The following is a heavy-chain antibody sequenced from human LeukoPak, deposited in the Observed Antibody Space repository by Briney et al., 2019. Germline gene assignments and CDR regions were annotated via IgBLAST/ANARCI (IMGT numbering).Heavy chain of an antibody. J-gene: IGHJ4*02. Sequence: PGGSLRLSCTASGFTFSSSGMNWVRQAPGKGLEWVSFIGTNSRTTYYGDSVKGRFTISRDNAKNSLYLQMNSLRAEDTAVYYCARAYYNHGIAAAGAPDYWGQGTLVTVSS. CDR1: GFTFSSSG. CDR3: ARAYYNHGIAAAGAPDY. V-gene: IGHV3-48*04. CDR2: IGTNSRTT. D-gene: IGHD6-13*01.